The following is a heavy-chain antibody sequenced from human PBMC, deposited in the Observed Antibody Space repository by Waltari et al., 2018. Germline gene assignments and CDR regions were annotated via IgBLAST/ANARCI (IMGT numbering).Heavy chain of an antibody. CDR2: INQSEST. Sequence: QVQLQQWGAGLLKPSETLSLTCAVYGGSFSGYYWSWIRQPPGKGLEWIGEINQSESTNYNPSLKSRVTISVDTSKNQFSLKLSSVTAADTAVYYCAGSSGWYKNGMDVWGQGTTVTVSS. CDR3: AGSSGWYKNGMDV. J-gene: IGHJ6*02. V-gene: IGHV4-34*01. D-gene: IGHD6-19*01. CDR1: GGSFSGYY.